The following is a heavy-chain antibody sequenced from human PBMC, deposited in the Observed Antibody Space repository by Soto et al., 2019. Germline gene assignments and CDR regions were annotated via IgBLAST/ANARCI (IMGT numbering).Heavy chain of an antibody. CDR2: INSNSGSI. CDR3: AKDMNPIWACHLDY. V-gene: IGHV3-9*01. CDR1: GFTFDDCA. Sequence: EVQLVESGGGLVQPGRSLRLSCAASGFTFDDCAMHWVRQLPGKGLEWVSGINSNSGSIGYADSVKGRFTISRDNAKNSLYLQMNSLRSEDTAFYYCAKDMNPIWACHLDYWGQGTLVTVSS. D-gene: IGHD7-27*01. J-gene: IGHJ4*02.